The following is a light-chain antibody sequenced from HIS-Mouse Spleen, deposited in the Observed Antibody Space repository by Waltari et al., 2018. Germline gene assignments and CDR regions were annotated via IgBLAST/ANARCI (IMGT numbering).Light chain of an antibody. CDR2: EDN. J-gene: IGLJ2*01. Sequence: NFMLTQPHSVSESPGKTVTISCTRSSGRIASNYVQWYQQRPGSGPTTVIYEDNQRPSGVPDRFSGSIDSSSNSASLTISGLKTEDEADYYCQSYDSSNVVFGGGTKLTVL. CDR1: SGRIASNY. V-gene: IGLV6-57*04. CDR3: QSYDSSNVV.